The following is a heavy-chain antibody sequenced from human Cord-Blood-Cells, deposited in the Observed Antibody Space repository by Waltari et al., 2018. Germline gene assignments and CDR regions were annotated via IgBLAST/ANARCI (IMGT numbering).Heavy chain of an antibody. J-gene: IGHJ4*02. CDR2: INHSGST. CDR1: GGSFSGYY. Sequence: QVQLQQWGAGLLKPSETLSLTCAVSGGSFSGYYWSWIRQPPGKGLEWIGEINHSGSTNYNPSLKSRVTISVDTSKNQFSLKLSSVTAADTAVYYCARGRMGTSCYDYWGQGTLVTVSS. V-gene: IGHV4-34*01. CDR3: ARGRMGTSCYDY. D-gene: IGHD2-2*01.